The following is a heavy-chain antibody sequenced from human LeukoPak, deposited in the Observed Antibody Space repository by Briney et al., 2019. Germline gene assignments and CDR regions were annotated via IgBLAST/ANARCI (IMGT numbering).Heavy chain of an antibody. Sequence: SETLSLTCTVSGGSINSSSYFWGWIRQPPGKGLEWIGYIYYSGSTNYNPSLKSRVTISVDTSKNQFSLKLSSVTAADTAVYYCARGYYDSSGYPPYFDYWGQGTLVTVSS. CDR3: ARGYYDSSGYPPYFDY. CDR2: IYYSGST. CDR1: GGSINSSSYF. D-gene: IGHD3-22*01. J-gene: IGHJ4*02. V-gene: IGHV4-61*05.